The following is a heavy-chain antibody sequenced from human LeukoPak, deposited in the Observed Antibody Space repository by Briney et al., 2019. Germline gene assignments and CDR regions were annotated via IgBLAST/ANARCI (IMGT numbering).Heavy chain of an antibody. CDR1: GFTFSSYG. CDR3: ARDSAARRVDFDY. V-gene: IGHV3-30*19. CDR2: ISYDGSNK. D-gene: IGHD6-6*01. Sequence: GGSLRLSCAASGFTFSSYGMHWVRQAPGKGLEWVAVISYDGSNKYYADSVKGRFTISRDNSKNTLYLQMNSLRAEDTAVYYCARDSAARRVDFDYWGQGTLVTVSS. J-gene: IGHJ4*02.